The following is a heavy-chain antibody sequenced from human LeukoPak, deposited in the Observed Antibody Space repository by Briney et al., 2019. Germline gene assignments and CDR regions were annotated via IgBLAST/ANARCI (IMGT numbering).Heavy chain of an antibody. CDR2: INPNSGGT. CDR3: ARASPFWSGYRDAFDI. D-gene: IGHD3-3*01. Sequence: ASVKVSCKASGYTFTGYYMHWVRQAPGQGLEWMGWINPNSGGTNYAQKFQGRVTMTRDTSIGTAYMELSRLRSDDTAVYYCARASPFWSGYRDAFDIWGQGTMVTVSS. CDR1: GYTFTGYY. V-gene: IGHV1-2*02. J-gene: IGHJ3*02.